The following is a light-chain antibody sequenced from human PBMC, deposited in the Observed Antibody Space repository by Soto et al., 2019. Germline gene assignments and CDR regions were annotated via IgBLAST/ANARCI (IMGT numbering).Light chain of an antibody. CDR2: DVN. Sequence: QSALTQPASVSGSPGQSITISCTGTSSDVGGYNLVSWYQQYPDKAPKLMIFDVNTRPSEASNRFSGSKSGNTASLTISGLQAEDESDYYCSSYKSSSTLPYVFGAGTKVTVL. CDR3: SSYKSSSTLPYV. CDR1: SSDVGGYNL. V-gene: IGLV2-14*01. J-gene: IGLJ1*01.